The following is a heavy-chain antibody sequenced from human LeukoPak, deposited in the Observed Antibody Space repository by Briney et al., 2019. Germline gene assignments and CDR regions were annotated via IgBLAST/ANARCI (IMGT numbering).Heavy chain of an antibody. CDR3: ARDIVAGYGLNTAMVTTGNLYYYYGMDV. J-gene: IGHJ6*02. D-gene: IGHD5-18*01. V-gene: IGHV3-21*01. Sequence: GGSLRLSCAASGFTFSSYSMNWVRQAPGKGLEWVSSISSSSSYIYYADSVKGRFTISRDNAKNSLYLQMNSLRAEDTAVYYCARDIVAGYGLNTAMVTTGNLYYYYGMDVWGQGTTVTVSS. CDR2: ISSSSSYI. CDR1: GFTFSSYS.